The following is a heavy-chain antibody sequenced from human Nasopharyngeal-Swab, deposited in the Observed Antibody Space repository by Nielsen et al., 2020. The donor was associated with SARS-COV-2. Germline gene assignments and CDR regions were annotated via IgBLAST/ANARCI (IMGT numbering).Heavy chain of an antibody. Sequence: RQAPGKGLEWIGSIFYSGNTYYNPSLKSRVTISVDTSKNQFSLKLNSVTAADTAVYYCARGSVWGQGTLVTVSS. CDR3: ARGSV. V-gene: IGHV4-39*01. D-gene: IGHD3-10*01. CDR2: IFYSGNT. J-gene: IGHJ4*02.